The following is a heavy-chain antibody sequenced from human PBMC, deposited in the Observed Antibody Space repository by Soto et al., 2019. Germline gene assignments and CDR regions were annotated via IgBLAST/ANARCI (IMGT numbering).Heavy chain of an antibody. CDR1: GGSVSSGAYY. CDR2: IYYSGST. J-gene: IGHJ3*02. Sequence: TLSLTCTVSGGSVSSGAYYWTWIRQRPGKGLEWIGYIYYSGSTYYSPSLKSRLSISLDTSKNQFSLRLSSVTAADTAMYYCTRARLRAVYAFDIWGQGTMVTVSS. CDR3: TRARLRAVYAFDI. V-gene: IGHV4-31*03. D-gene: IGHD5-12*01.